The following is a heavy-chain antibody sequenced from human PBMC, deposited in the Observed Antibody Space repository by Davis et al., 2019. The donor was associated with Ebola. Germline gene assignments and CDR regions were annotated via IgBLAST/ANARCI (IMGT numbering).Heavy chain of an antibody. CDR1: GFTFDNFA. CDR2: ISGSGGST. CDR3: ARYCHYPDCSYFDF. D-gene: IGHD2-15*01. Sequence: GESLKISCAASGFTFDNFAMSWVRQPPGKGLEWVSGISGSGGSTFYADSFKGRFTISRDNSENTLFLQMNNLRAEDTATYYCARYCHYPDCSYFDFWGQGTVVAVSS. V-gene: IGHV3-23*01. J-gene: IGHJ4*02.